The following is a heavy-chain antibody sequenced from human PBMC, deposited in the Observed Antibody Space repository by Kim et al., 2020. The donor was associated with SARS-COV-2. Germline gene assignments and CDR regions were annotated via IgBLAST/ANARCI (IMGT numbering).Heavy chain of an antibody. Sequence: GGSLRLSCAASGFTFDDYAMHWVRQAPGKGLEWVSGISWNSGSIGYADSVKGRFTISRDNAKNSLYLQMNSLRAEDTALYYCAKDIRSCSGGSCFDYYYYGMDVWGQGTTVTVSS. J-gene: IGHJ6*02. CDR3: AKDIRSCSGGSCFDYYYYGMDV. CDR1: GFTFDDYA. D-gene: IGHD2-15*01. V-gene: IGHV3-9*01. CDR2: ISWNSGSI.